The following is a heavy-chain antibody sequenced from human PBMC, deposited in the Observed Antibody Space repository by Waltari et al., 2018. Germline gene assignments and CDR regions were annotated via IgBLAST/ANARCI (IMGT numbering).Heavy chain of an antibody. V-gene: IGHV3-7*01. CDR1: GFTFSSHW. J-gene: IGHJ3*02. CDR3: ARPGGEQQLVRAFDI. CDR2: IKQDGSEK. Sequence: EVQLVESGGGLVQPGGSLRLSWAASGFTFSSHWMSWVRQDPGKGLEWVANIKQDGSEKYYVDSVKGRFTISRDNAKNSLYLQMNSLRAEDTAVYYCARPGGEQQLVRAFDIWGQGTVVTVSS. D-gene: IGHD6-13*01.